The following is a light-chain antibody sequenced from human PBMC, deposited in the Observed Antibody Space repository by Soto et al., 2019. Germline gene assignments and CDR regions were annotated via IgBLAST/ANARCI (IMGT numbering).Light chain of an antibody. CDR2: GAD. Sequence: DIQMTQSPSSLSASVGDRVSISCRTSQNIDRYLNWYQQKPGKAPQVLISGADSLQSGVPSRFSGSGSGTEFTLTINSLQSEDFAVYYCQQYNNWPRTFGQGTKVEIK. CDR3: QQYNNWPRT. V-gene: IGKV1-39*01. CDR1: QNIDRY. J-gene: IGKJ1*01.